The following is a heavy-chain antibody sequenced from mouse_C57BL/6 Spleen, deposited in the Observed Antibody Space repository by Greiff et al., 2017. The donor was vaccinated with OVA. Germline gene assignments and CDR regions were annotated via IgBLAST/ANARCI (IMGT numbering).Heavy chain of an antibody. V-gene: IGHV1-64*01. D-gene: IGHD1-1*01. CDR2: IHPNSGST. CDR3: ASTTTVVSKNFDY. Sequence: VQLQESGAELVKPGASVKLSCKASGYTFTSYWMHWVKQRPGQGLEWIGMIHPNSGSTNYNEKFKSKATLTVDKSSSTAYMQLSSLTSEDSAVYYCASTTTVVSKNFDYWGQGTTLTVSS. CDR1: GYTFTSYW. J-gene: IGHJ2*01.